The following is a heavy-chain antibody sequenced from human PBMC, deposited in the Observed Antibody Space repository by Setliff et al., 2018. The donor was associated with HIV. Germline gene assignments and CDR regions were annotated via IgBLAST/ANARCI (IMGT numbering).Heavy chain of an antibody. J-gene: IGHJ4*02. CDR3: ARTPLVLSSSWSYYFDY. V-gene: IGHV4-59*01. CDR1: GGSISSYY. Sequence: PSETLSLTCTVSGGSISSYYWSWIRQPPGKGLEWIGYIYYSGSTNYNHSLKSRVTISVDTSKNQFSLKLSSVTAADTAVYYCARTPLVLSSSWSYYFDYWGQGTLVTVSS. D-gene: IGHD6-13*01. CDR2: IYYSGST.